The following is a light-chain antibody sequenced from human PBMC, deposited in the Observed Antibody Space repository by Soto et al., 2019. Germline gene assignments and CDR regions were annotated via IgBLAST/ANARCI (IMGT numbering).Light chain of an antibody. V-gene: IGKV3-20*01. CDR1: QTVRNNY. J-gene: IGKJ4*01. Sequence: EFVLTQSPGTLSLSPGERPTLSCRASQTVRNNYLAWYQQKPGQAPRLLIYDASSRATGIPDRFSGGGSXTTFXXPXAVLEHEDFAVYYFQQFSSYPSTSVGGTKVDI. CDR3: QQFSSYPST. CDR2: DAS.